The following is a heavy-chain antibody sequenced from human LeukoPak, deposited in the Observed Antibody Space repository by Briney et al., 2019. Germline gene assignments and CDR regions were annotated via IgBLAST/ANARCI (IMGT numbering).Heavy chain of an antibody. J-gene: IGHJ4*02. CDR3: ARDPY. V-gene: IGHV4-59*01. CDR1: GGSISSYY. CDR2: IYYSGST. Sequence: SETLSLTCTVSGGSISSYYWIWIRQPPGKGLEWIGYIYYSGSTNYNPSLKSRVTISVDTSKNQFSLKLSSVTAADTAVYYCARDPYWGQGTLVTVSS.